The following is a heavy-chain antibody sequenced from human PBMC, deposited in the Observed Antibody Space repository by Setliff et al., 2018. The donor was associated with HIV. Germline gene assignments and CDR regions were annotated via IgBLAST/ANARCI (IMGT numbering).Heavy chain of an antibody. V-gene: IGHV4-39*01. CDR2: IYFSGST. CDR3: ARHRSYGDYDPNWFDP. D-gene: IGHD4-17*01. CDR1: GGSLSTSSFY. J-gene: IGHJ5*02. Sequence: PSETLSLTCTVSGGSLSTSSFYWGWIRRPPGKGLQWIGSIYFSGSTHYNPSLKSRVTISVDTSKNQFSLKLRSVTAADTGIYYCARHRSYGDYDPNWFDPWGQGTLVTVSS.